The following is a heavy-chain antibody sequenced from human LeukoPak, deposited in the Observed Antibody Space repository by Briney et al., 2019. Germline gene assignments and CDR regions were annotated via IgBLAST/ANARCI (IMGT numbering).Heavy chain of an antibody. CDR3: ARVVRDLYYYYMDV. V-gene: IGHV3-20*04. J-gene: IGHJ6*03. CDR1: GFTFDDYG. Sequence: GGPLRLSCAASGFTFDDYGMSWVRQAPGKGLEWVSGINWNGGSNGYADSVKGRFTIFRDNAKNSLLLQMNSLRAEDTAFYYWARVVRDLYYYYMDVWGKGTTVTVSS. D-gene: IGHD3-10*01. CDR2: INWNGGSN.